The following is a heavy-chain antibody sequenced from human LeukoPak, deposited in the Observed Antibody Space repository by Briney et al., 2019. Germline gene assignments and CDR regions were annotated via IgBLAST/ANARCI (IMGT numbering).Heavy chain of an antibody. CDR2: IRSKAYGGTA. V-gene: IGHV3-49*03. Sequence: GGSLRLSCTSSGFTFGDHSVSWFRQAPGKGLEWVGFIRSKAYGGTAEYAASVKGRFTISRDDSKSVAYLQMDSLKTEDTAVYYSTREIRYFDWFQADYWGQGTLVTVSS. J-gene: IGHJ4*02. CDR3: TREIRYFDWFQADY. CDR1: GFTFGDHS. D-gene: IGHD3-9*01.